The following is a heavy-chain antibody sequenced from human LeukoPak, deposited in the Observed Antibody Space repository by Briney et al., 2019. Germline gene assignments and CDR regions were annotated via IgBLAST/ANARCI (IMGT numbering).Heavy chain of an antibody. D-gene: IGHD5-24*01. V-gene: IGHV4-38-2*02. CDR1: GYSISNGYY. CDR3: ARAFLDGYNFPHAFDI. Sequence: PSETLSLTCTVSGYSISNGYYWGWIRQPPGKGLEWIGEIYHSGSTNYNPSLKSRVTISVDKSKNQFSLKLSSVTAADTAVYYCARAFLDGYNFPHAFDIWGQGTMVTVSS. CDR2: IYHSGST. J-gene: IGHJ3*02.